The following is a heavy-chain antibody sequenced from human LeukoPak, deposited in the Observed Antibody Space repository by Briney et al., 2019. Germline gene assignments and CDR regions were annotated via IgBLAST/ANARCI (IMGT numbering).Heavy chain of an antibody. D-gene: IGHD3-22*01. Sequence: SETLSLTCTVSGGSISSYYWSWIRQPPGKGLEWIGYIYSSGSTNYNPSLKSRVTISVDTSKNQFSLKLSSVTAADTAVYYCARVSYYYDSSGSRGAFDIWGQGTMVTVSS. CDR3: ARVSYYYDSSGSRGAFDI. CDR1: GGSISSYY. J-gene: IGHJ3*02. CDR2: IYSSGST. V-gene: IGHV4-59*01.